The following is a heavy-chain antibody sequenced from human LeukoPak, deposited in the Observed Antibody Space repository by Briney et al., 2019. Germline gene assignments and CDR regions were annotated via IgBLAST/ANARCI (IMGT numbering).Heavy chain of an antibody. CDR2: IKQDGSEK. Sequence: GGSLRLSCVASGFTFSSRDWMTWVRQAPGKGLEWVANIKQDGSEKNYVDSVKGRFTISRDNAKNSVDLQMNSLRVEDTAVYYCARGGDFDWLPIHFDSWGQGTLVTVSS. D-gene: IGHD3-9*01. CDR1: GFTFSSRDW. J-gene: IGHJ4*02. V-gene: IGHV3-7*01. CDR3: ARGGDFDWLPIHFDS.